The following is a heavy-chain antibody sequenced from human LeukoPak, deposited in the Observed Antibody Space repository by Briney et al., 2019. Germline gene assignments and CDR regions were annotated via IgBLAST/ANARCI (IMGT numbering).Heavy chain of an antibody. D-gene: IGHD6-13*01. CDR3: ARDRPGGSSLDY. J-gene: IGHJ4*02. CDR1: GGFINDYY. V-gene: IGHV4-59*01. Sequence: SETLSLTCTVSGGFINDYYWNWIRQPPGQGLEWIGYIYYTGSTNYNPSLKSRVTISVDTSKNQFSLKLSSVTAADTAVYYCARDRPGGSSLDYWGQGTLVTVSS. CDR2: IYYTGST.